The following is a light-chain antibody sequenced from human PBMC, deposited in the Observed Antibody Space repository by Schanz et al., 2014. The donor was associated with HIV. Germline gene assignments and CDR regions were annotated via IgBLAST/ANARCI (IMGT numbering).Light chain of an antibody. J-gene: IGLJ1*01. V-gene: IGLV2-14*03. CDR2: DVS. Sequence: QSALTQPASVSGSPGQSITISCTGTSSDVGAYHYVSWYQQHPGKAPKLIIYDVSHRPSGVSSRFSGSKSGNTASLTISGLQAEDEADYCCCSYTTTSTYVFGAGTKLTVL. CDR3: CSYTTTSTYV. CDR1: SSDVGAYHY.